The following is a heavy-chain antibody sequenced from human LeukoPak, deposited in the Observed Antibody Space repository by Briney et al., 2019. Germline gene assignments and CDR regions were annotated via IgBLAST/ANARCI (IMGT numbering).Heavy chain of an antibody. Sequence: PSETLSLTCSVSGGSISSYYWNWIRQTPGKGLEYIGYIYYSGRTNYNPSLKSRVTISVDTSKNQFSLKLTSVTAADTAVYYCARVDGSCSGGSCPGGNWFDPWGQGTLVTVSS. V-gene: IGHV4-59*08. CDR2: IYYSGRT. CDR1: GGSISSYY. D-gene: IGHD2-15*01. J-gene: IGHJ5*02. CDR3: ARVDGSCSGGSCPGGNWFDP.